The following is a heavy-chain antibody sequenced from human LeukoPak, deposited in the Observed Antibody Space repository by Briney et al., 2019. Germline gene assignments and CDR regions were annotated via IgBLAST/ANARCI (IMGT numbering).Heavy chain of an antibody. J-gene: IGHJ4*02. CDR1: GGSISTYY. V-gene: IGHV4-59*01. Sequence: SETLSLTCTVSGGSISTYYWTWIRQPPGKGLEWIGYIYYSGSTNYNPSLKSRVTISVDTSKNQFSLKLSSVTAADTAVYYCAREAAAGVDYWGQGTLVTVSS. CDR2: IYYSGST. CDR3: AREAAAGVDY. D-gene: IGHD6-13*01.